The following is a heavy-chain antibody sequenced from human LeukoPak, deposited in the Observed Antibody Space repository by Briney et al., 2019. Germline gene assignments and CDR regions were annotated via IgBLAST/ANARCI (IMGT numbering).Heavy chain of an antibody. CDR3: VKDKTPYSSGWSVIFDY. CDR1: GSTFSSYA. Sequence: PRGSLRLSCSASGSTFSSYAMHWVRQAPGKGLEYVSAISSNGGSTYYADSVKGRFTISRDNSKNTLYLQMSSLRAEDTAVYYCVKDKTPYSSGWSVIFDYWGQGTLVTVSS. D-gene: IGHD6-19*01. J-gene: IGHJ4*02. CDR2: ISSNGGST. V-gene: IGHV3-64D*06.